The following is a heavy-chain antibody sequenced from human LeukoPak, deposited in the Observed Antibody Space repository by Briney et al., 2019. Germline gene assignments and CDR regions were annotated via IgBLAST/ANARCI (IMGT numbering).Heavy chain of an antibody. V-gene: IGHV3-7*01. CDR2: IKQDGSEK. CDR3: ARRRSQGITMIVVVSGYYFDY. CDR1: GFTFSSYW. D-gene: IGHD3-22*01. J-gene: IGHJ4*02. Sequence: RSGGSLRLSCAASGFTFSSYWMSWVRQAPGKGLEWVANIKQDGSEKYYVDSVKGRFTISRDNAKNSLYLQMNSLRAEDTAVYYCARRRSQGITMIVVVSGYYFDYWGQGTLVTVSS.